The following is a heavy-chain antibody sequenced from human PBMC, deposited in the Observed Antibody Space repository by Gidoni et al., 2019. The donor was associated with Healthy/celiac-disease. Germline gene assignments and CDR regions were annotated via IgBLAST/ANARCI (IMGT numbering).Heavy chain of an antibody. D-gene: IGHD6-19*01. CDR3: ARQEQWLVLDY. J-gene: IGHJ4*02. CDR1: GFTFSSYA. CDR2: ISYDGSNK. Sequence: QVQLVESGGGVVQPGRSLRLSCSASGFTFSSYAMHWVRQAPGKGLEWVAVISYDGSNKYYADSVKGRFTISRDNSKNTLYLQMNSLRAEDTAVYYCARQEQWLVLDYWGQGTLVTVSS. V-gene: IGHV3-30-3*01.